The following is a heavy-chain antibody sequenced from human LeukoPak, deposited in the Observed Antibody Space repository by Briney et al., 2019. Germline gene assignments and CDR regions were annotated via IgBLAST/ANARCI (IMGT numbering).Heavy chain of an antibody. Sequence: SETLSLTCTVSGGSISSYYWSWIRQPPGKGLEWIGYIYYSGSTNYNPSLKSRVTISVDTSKNQFSLKLSSVTAADTAVYYCARAVAGELSLYGYWGQGTLVTVSS. CDR1: GGSISSYY. V-gene: IGHV4-59*01. CDR3: ARAVAGELSLYGY. CDR2: IYYSGST. D-gene: IGHD3-16*02. J-gene: IGHJ4*02.